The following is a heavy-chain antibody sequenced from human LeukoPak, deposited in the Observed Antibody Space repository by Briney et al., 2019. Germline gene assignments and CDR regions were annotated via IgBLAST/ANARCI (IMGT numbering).Heavy chain of an antibody. Sequence: PSETLSLTCTVSGGSIRSYYWSWIRQPPGKGLEWIGYIYYSGSTTYNPSLKSRVTISVDTSKNQFSLKLSSVTAADTAVYYCASHITMVRGVAFDIWGQGTMVTVSS. J-gene: IGHJ3*02. D-gene: IGHD3-10*01. CDR1: GGSIRSYY. CDR3: ASHITMVRGVAFDI. CDR2: IYYSGST. V-gene: IGHV4-59*08.